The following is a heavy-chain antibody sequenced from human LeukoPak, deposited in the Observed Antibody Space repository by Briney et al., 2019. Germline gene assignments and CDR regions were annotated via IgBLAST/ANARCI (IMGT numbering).Heavy chain of an antibody. CDR3: AEGGSGWYFVY. J-gene: IGHJ4*02. Sequence: SETLSLTCTVSGGSISSYYWSWIRQPPGKGLERIGYIYYSGSTNYNPSLKSRVTISVDTSKNQFSLKLSSVTAADTAVYYCAEGGSGWYFVYWGQGTLVTVSS. D-gene: IGHD6-19*01. CDR1: GGSISSYY. V-gene: IGHV4-59*01. CDR2: IYYSGST.